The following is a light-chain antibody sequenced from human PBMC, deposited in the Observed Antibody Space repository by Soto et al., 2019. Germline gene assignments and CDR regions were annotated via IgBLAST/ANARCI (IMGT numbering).Light chain of an antibody. J-gene: IGKJ1*01. Sequence: DSQRTKSPSTLSSSMGDTVTITCRASESIDNWLAWYQQKPGKAPKLLIFAASTLVRGVPSRFSGRGSGTEFTLTISSLQADDYATFYCQQYHTDWTFGQGTKV. CDR3: QQYHTDWT. CDR2: AAS. CDR1: ESIDNW. V-gene: IGKV1-5*01.